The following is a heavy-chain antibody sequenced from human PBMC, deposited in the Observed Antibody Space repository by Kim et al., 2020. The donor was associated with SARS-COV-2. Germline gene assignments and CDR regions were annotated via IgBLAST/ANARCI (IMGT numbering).Heavy chain of an antibody. CDR2: GGT. D-gene: IGHD5-18*01. CDR3: ARGDTALDY. V-gene: IGHV1-2*02. Sequence: GGTNCAQKFQGRVTMTRDTSISTAYMELGRLRSDDTAVYYCARGDTALDYWGQGTLVTVSS. J-gene: IGHJ4*02.